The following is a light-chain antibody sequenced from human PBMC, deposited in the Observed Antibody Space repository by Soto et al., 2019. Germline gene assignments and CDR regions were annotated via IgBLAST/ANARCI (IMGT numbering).Light chain of an antibody. V-gene: IGLV2-14*01. CDR2: EVN. CDR3: SSYTSSSTLYV. CDR1: SSDVGSYTY. Sequence: QSALTQPASVSGSPRQSITISCTGASSDVGSYTYVSWYQQHPGKAPKLMIYEVNNRHSGVSNRFSGSQSGNTASLTISGLQAEDEADYYCSSYTSSSTLYVFGTGTKLTVL. J-gene: IGLJ1*01.